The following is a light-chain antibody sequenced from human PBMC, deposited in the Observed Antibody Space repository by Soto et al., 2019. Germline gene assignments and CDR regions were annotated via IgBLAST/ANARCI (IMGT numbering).Light chain of an antibody. V-gene: IGKV3-15*01. Sequence: EIVMTQSPATLSVSPGERATLSCRASQSVSSNLAWYQQKPGQAPRLLIYGAFTRATGIPARFSGSGSGTEFTLTISSLQSEDVAGYYCQQYKNWPPLTFGGGTKVEIK. J-gene: IGKJ4*01. CDR2: GAF. CDR3: QQYKNWPPLT. CDR1: QSVSSN.